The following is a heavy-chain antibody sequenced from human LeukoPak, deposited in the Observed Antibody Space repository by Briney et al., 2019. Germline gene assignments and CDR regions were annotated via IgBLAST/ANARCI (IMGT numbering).Heavy chain of an antibody. V-gene: IGHV3-7*01. CDR3: ARETMYYYYMDV. CDR2: IKQDGSDE. J-gene: IGHJ6*03. Sequence: GGSLRLSCAASGFTFSNYWMSWVRQAPGKGLEWVANIKQDGSDEYYVDSVKGRFTISRDNAKNSLYLQMNSLRAEDTAVYYCARETMYYYYMDVWGKGTTVTISS. D-gene: IGHD3-3*01. CDR1: GFTFSNYW.